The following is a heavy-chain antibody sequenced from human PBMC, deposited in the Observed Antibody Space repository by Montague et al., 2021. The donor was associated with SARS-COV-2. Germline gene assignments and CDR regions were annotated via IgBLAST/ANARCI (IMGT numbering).Heavy chain of an antibody. CDR2: IKQDGSEK. Sequence: SLRLSCAASGFTFSSYWMSWVRQAPGKGLEWVANIKQDGSEKYYVDSVKRRFTISSDNAKNSLYLQMNSLRAEDTAVYYCARDTYYYGSGSYYYGMDVWGQGTTVTVSS. CDR3: ARDTYYYGSGSYYYGMDV. J-gene: IGHJ6*02. V-gene: IGHV3-7*01. CDR1: GFTFSSYW. D-gene: IGHD3-10*01.